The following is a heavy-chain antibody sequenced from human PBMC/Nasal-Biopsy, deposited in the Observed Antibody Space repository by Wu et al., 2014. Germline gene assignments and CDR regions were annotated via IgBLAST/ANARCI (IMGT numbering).Heavy chain of an antibody. J-gene: IGHJ6*02. CDR2: IIPLLTTP. V-gene: IGHV1-69*13. Sequence: VKVSCKASGGLFSSHYFSWVRQAPGQGLEWMGGIIPLLTTPHYAQDFQGRVTFIADESTSTAHLELSSPKSEDTAVYYCARGPAAGIYGMDVWGQGTTVTVSS. CDR1: GGLFSSHY. CDR3: ARGPAAGIYGMDV. D-gene: IGHD6-13*01.